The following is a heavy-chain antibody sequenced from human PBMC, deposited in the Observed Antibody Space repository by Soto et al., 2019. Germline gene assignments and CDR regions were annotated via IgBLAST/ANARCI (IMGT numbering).Heavy chain of an antibody. Sequence: GGSLRLSCAVSGFTFDDYAMHWVRQAPGKGLEWVAGIIWNSAYIVYADSVKGRFTISRDSAKNSLYLQMNSLRAEDTALYYCVKDSTVSGVRQGLDFWGRGTLVTVSS. CDR1: GFTFDDYA. J-gene: IGHJ4*02. CDR2: IIWNSAYI. CDR3: VKDSTVSGVRQGLDF. D-gene: IGHD6-19*01. V-gene: IGHV3-9*01.